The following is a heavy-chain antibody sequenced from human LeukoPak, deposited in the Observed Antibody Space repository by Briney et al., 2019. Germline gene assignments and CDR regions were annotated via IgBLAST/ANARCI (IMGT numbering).Heavy chain of an antibody. CDR2: ISSSSSYI. V-gene: IGHV3-21*01. D-gene: IGHD5-18*01. CDR3: ARDVSGYSYGLGDY. J-gene: IGHJ4*02. Sequence: PGGSLRLSCAASGFKFSSNWMSWVRQAPGKGLEWASSISSSSSYISYADSVKGRFTVSRDNAKNSLYLQMNSLRAEDTAMYYCARDVSGYSYGLGDYWGQGTLVTASS. CDR1: GFKFSSNW.